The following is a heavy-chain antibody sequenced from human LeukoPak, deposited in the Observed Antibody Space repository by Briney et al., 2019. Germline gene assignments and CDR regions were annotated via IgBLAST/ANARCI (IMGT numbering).Heavy chain of an antibody. CDR2: TSWNSGSI. J-gene: IGHJ6*02. V-gene: IGHV3-9*01. D-gene: IGHD1-14*01. Sequence: GGSLRLSCAASGFTFDDYAMHWVRHAPGKGLEWVSGTSWNSGSIGYADSVKGRFTISRDNAKNSLYLQMNSLRAEDTALYYCAKSTEPPEDYYYGMDVWGQGTTVTVSS. CDR1: GFTFDDYA. CDR3: AKSTEPPEDYYYGMDV.